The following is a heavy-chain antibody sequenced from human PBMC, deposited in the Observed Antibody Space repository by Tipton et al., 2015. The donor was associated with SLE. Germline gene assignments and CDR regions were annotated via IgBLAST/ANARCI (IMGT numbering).Heavy chain of an antibody. CDR1: GGSISGSSYY. Sequence: LRLSCSVSGGSISGSSYYCAWIRQPPGKGLEWIGTIYYSGSTSYNPSLKSRVIISVDTSKSQFSLNVNSVTAADTAVYYCAKSDYDFLTGYVAFDIWGQGTLVTVSS. CDR3: AKSDYDFLTGYVAFDI. CDR2: IYYSGST. J-gene: IGHJ3*02. V-gene: IGHV4-39*07. D-gene: IGHD3-9*01.